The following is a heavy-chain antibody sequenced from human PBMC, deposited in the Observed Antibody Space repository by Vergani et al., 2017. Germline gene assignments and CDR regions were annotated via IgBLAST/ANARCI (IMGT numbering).Heavy chain of an antibody. CDR2: IIPIFGTT. J-gene: IGHJ4*02. V-gene: IGHV1-69*12. CDR1: GGTFDTHA. Sequence: QVQLEQSGAEVKKPGSSVTVSCRASGGTFDTHAFSWVRQAPGQSLEWMGAIIPIFGTTNYAPKFRDRVSLTADESTKMVYMELNRLRSEDTAVYYCVKGSGFDYPFNHWGQGALVTVSS. CDR3: VKGSGFDYPFNH. D-gene: IGHD5-12*01.